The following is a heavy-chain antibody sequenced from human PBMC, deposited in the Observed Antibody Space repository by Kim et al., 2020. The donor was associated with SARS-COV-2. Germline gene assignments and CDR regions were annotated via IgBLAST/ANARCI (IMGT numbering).Heavy chain of an antibody. CDR1: GGSFSGHY. CDR3: ARGGTTVTNSPLVY. J-gene: IGHJ4*02. CDR2: ITHSGGT. D-gene: IGHD4-17*01. Sequence: SETLSLTCAVYGGSFSGHYWSWIRQSPGKGLEWIGEITHSGGTNYNSSLRSRVTISVDTSKNQFSLKVTSVTAADTAVYYCARGGTTVTNSPLVYWGQGTLVTVSP. V-gene: IGHV4-34*01.